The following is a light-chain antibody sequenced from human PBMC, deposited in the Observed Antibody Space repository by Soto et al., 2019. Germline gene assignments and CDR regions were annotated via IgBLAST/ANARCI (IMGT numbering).Light chain of an antibody. Sequence: EIVLTQSPATLSLSPGERATLSCRASQSVSSYLAWYQQKPGQAPRLLIYDASNTATGIPARFSGSGSGTDFTLTISSLQPDDFATYYCQHYNSYSEAFGQGTKVELK. CDR3: QHYNSYSEA. CDR1: QSVSSY. J-gene: IGKJ1*01. CDR2: DAS. V-gene: IGKV3-11*01.